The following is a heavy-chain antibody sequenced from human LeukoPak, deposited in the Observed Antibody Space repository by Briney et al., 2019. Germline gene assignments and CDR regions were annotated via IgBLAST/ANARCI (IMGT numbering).Heavy chain of an antibody. Sequence: GGSLRLSCASSGFTFSSYAMSWVRQAPGKGLEWVSGISGSGASTYYADSVKGRFTISRDNSKNTLYLQMNSLRAEDTAVYSCAKETDYNYIYYFDYWGQGTLVTVSS. D-gene: IGHD5-24*01. CDR1: GFTFSSYA. CDR3: AKETDYNYIYYFDY. J-gene: IGHJ4*02. CDR2: ISGSGAST. V-gene: IGHV3-23*01.